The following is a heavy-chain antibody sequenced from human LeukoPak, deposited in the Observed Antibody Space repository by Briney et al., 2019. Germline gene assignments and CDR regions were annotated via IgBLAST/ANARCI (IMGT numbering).Heavy chain of an antibody. CDR2: ISAYNGNT. Sequence: ASVEVSCKASGYTFTSYGISWVRQAPGQGLEWMGWISAYNGNTNYAQKLQGRVTVTTDESTSTAYMELSSLRSEDTAVYYCAREDVEMATINYWGQGTLVTVSS. D-gene: IGHD5-24*01. V-gene: IGHV1-18*01. CDR3: AREDVEMATINY. CDR1: GYTFTSYG. J-gene: IGHJ4*02.